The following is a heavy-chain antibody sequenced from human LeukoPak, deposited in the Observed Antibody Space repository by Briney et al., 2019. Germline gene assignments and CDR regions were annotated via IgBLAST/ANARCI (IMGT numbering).Heavy chain of an antibody. CDR2: ISSSADTI. Sequence: GESLRLSCAASGFTFSSYEMNWVRQAPGKGPEWVSYISSSADTIYYADSVKGRFTISRDNAKNSLYLQMNSPRAEDTAVYYCARKRIRGLDYWGQGTLVTVPS. CDR1: GFTFSSYE. D-gene: IGHD3-10*01. V-gene: IGHV3-48*03. CDR3: ARKRIRGLDY. J-gene: IGHJ4*02.